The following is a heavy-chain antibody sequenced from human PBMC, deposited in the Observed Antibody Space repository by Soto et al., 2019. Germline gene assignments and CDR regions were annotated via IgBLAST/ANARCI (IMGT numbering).Heavy chain of an antibody. V-gene: IGHV1-3*01. Sequence: ASVTVSCKASGYTFTSYVMHWVRQAPGQRLEWMGWTNAGNGNTKYSQKFQGRVTITRDTSASTAYMELSSLRSEDTAVYYCARDDSFRYAFDIWGQGTTVTVS. CDR3: ARDDSFRYAFDI. CDR1: GYTFTSYV. J-gene: IGHJ3*02. CDR2: TNAGNGNT. D-gene: IGHD1-1*01.